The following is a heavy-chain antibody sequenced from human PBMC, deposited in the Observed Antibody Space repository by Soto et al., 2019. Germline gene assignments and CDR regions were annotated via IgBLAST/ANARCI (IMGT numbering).Heavy chain of an antibody. CDR3: TTNPSFTYYFDY. CDR1: GFTFSNAW. Sequence: GGSLRLSCAASGFTFSNAWMSWVRQAPGKGLEWVGRIKSKTDGGTTDYAAPVKGRFTISRDDSKNTLYLQMNSLKTEDTAVYYCTTNPSFTYYFDYWSQGTLVTVSS. V-gene: IGHV3-15*01. CDR2: IKSKTDGGTT. D-gene: IGHD2-2*01. J-gene: IGHJ4*02.